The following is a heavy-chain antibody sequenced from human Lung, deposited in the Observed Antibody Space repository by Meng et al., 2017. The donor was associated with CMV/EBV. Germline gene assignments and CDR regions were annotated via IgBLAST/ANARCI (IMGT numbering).Heavy chain of an antibody. Sequence: VQLVQPGSELKKPGASVKVSCKASGYTLSTYTINWVRQAHGRGLEWMGWISTNTGTPTHTQGFTGRFVFSLDTSVSTAYLQISSLKAEDTAVYYCARGGNFDPWGQGTLVTVSS. CDR3: ARGGNFDP. D-gene: IGHD2/OR15-2a*01. J-gene: IGHJ5*02. V-gene: IGHV7-4-1*02. CDR1: GYTLSTYT. CDR2: ISTNTGTP.